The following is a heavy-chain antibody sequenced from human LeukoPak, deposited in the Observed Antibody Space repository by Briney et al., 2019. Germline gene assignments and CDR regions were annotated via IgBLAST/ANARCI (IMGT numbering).Heavy chain of an antibody. CDR3: AREADYPNWFDP. CDR1: GGTFISYA. V-gene: IGHV1-69*04. D-gene: IGHD4-11*01. CDR2: IIPIFGIA. Sequence: ASVKVSCKAPGGTFISYAISWVRQAPGQGLEWMGRIIPIFGIANYAQKFQGRVTITANKSTSTAYMELSSLRSEDTAVYYCAREADYPNWFDPWGQGTLVTVSS. J-gene: IGHJ5*02.